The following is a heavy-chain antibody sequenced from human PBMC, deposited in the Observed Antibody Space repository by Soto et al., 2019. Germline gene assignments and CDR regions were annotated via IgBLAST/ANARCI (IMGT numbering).Heavy chain of an antibody. CDR2: ISSSSSTI. CDR1: GFTFSSYS. D-gene: IGHD2-15*01. Sequence: EVQLVESGGGLVQPGGSLRLSCAASGFTFSSYSMNWVHQAPGKGLEWVSYISSSSSTIYYADSVKGRFTIARDNAKKSLYLQMNSLRAEDTAVYYCAREALLNWFDPWGQGTLVTVSS. V-gene: IGHV3-48*01. J-gene: IGHJ5*02. CDR3: AREALLNWFDP.